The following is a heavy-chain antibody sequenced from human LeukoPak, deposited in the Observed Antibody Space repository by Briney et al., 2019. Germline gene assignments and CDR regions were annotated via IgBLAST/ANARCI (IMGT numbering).Heavy chain of an antibody. J-gene: IGHJ5*02. CDR1: GGSISSSSYY. D-gene: IGHD3-3*01. CDR2: IYYSGST. V-gene: IGHV4-39*01. CDR3: ARQNVLRFLEWPPFDP. Sequence: PSETLSLTCTVSGGSISSSSYYWGWIRQPPGKGLEWIGSIYYSGSTYYNPSLKSRVTISVDTSKNQFSLKLSSVTAADTAVYYCARQNVLRFLEWPPFDPWGQGTLVTVSS.